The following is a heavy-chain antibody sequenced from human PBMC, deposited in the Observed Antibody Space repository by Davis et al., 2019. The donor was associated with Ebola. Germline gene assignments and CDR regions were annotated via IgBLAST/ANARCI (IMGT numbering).Heavy chain of an antibody. V-gene: IGHV1-2*06. J-gene: IGHJ4*02. Sequence: AASAKVSCKASGYSFIGYYMHWVRQAPGQGLEWMGRINPSSGDTNYAQKFQGRVTMTTDTSIRTAYMELSRLRSDDTAVYYCARDQDFLGRLIIAVVAAFDFWGQGTLVNVSS. CDR3: ARDQDFLGRLIIAVVAAFDF. CDR1: GYSFIGYY. D-gene: IGHD2-15*01. CDR2: INPSSGDT.